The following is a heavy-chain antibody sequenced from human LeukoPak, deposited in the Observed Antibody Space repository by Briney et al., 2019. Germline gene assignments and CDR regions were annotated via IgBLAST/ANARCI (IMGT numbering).Heavy chain of an antibody. V-gene: IGHV3-30-3*01. D-gene: IGHD3-3*01. CDR3: ARDWSGYYDY. CDR2: ISYDGSNR. CDR1: GFTFSSYA. Sequence: GGSLRLSCAASGFTFSSYAMHWVRQAPGKGLEWVAVISYDGSNRYYADSVKGRFTISRDNSKNTLYLQMNSLRAEDTVVYYCARDWSGYYDYWGQGTLDTVSS. J-gene: IGHJ4*02.